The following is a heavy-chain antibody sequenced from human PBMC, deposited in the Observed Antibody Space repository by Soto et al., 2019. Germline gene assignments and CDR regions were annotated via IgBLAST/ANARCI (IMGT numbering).Heavy chain of an antibody. Sequence: EVQLLESGGGLVQPGGSLRLSCAASGFTFKNYAMTWVRQAPGKGMEWVSSIGGSGSGAHYADSVKGRFTVSRDESKNTLYLQMSGLRVDDTALYYCAKDAVPYNWEWDWFDLGGQGTLVTVSS. V-gene: IGHV3-23*01. CDR3: AKDAVPYNWEWDWFDL. J-gene: IGHJ5*02. D-gene: IGHD1-20*01. CDR1: GFTFKNYA. CDR2: IGGSGSGA.